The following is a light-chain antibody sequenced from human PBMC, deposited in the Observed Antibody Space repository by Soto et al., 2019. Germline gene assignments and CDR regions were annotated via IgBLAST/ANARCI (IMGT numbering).Light chain of an antibody. CDR1: ESISDW. J-gene: IGKJ1*01. Sequence: DIQMTQSPSTLSASVGDRVTITCRASESISDWLAWYQQRPGKAPSLLIYKASSLEYGVPSRFSGSGFGTEFTLTISSLQPDDFATYYCQHYKDYSWTFGQGTNVEIK. CDR2: KAS. V-gene: IGKV1-5*03. CDR3: QHYKDYSWT.